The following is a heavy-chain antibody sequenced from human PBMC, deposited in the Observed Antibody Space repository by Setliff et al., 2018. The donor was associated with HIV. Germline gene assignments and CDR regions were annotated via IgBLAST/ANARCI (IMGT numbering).Heavy chain of an antibody. J-gene: IGHJ5*02. CDR3: ARPRRVRSRAWYWFDI. CDR2: IYQSGSI. V-gene: IGHV4-38-2*01. Sequence: SETLSLTCAASGYSINSGFSRAWIRQPPGQGPQWIGSIYQSGSIYYNPSLQSRVTISVDSSKNQFSLNLFSVTAADTAVYYWARPRRVRSRAWYWFDIWGQGTLVTVSS. CDR1: GYSINSGFS. D-gene: IGHD6-19*01.